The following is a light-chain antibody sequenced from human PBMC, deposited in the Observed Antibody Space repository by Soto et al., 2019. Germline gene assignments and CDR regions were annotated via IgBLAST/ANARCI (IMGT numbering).Light chain of an antibody. J-gene: IGKJ1*01. Sequence: EIVMTHSPATLSVSPGERATLSCRPSQSVSSNFAWYQQKPGQSPRILINGASTRATGIPARFSGSGSGTEFTLTISSMQSEDFAVYYCQQYNNWPPTFGQGTKVEF. CDR3: QQYNNWPPT. V-gene: IGKV3-15*01. CDR2: GAS. CDR1: QSVSSN.